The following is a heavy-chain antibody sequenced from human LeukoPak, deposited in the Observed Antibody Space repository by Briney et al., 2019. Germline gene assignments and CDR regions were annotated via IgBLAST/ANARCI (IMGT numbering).Heavy chain of an antibody. CDR1: GYTFTSYD. V-gene: IGHV1-8*01. Sequence: ASVKVSCKASGYTFTSYDINWVRQATGQGLEWMGWMNPNSGNTGYAQKFQGRVTMTRNTSISTAYMELSSLRSEDTAVYYCAGAIDYSNYPFDYWGQGTLVTVSS. CDR3: AGAIDYSNYPFDY. CDR2: MNPNSGNT. D-gene: IGHD4-11*01. J-gene: IGHJ4*02.